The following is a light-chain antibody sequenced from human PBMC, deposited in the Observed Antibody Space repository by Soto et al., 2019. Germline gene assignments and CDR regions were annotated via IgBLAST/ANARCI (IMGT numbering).Light chain of an antibody. CDR2: DAA. V-gene: IGKV3D-15*01. J-gene: IGKJ1*01. CDR3: RHQHNWPSWT. Sequence: ELVMTQSPATLSVSPGERATLSCRASQSFIRNLSCYQHKPGQAPRRLIYDAATRGAAGPARFSGSGSWTDFTLTISSRVPEDYSVYYCRHQHNWPSWTFGQGTKVEI. CDR1: QSFIRN.